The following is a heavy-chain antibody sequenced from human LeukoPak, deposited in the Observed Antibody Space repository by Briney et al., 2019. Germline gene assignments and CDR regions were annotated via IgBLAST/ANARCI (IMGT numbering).Heavy chain of an antibody. Sequence: ASVKVSCKASGYTFTGYYMHWVRQAPGQGLEWMGWINPNSGGTNYAQKFQGRVTMTRDTSISTAYMELSRLRSDDTAVYYCARGGVYDFWSGYYTAHVAFDIWGQGTMVTVSS. CDR2: INPNSGGT. D-gene: IGHD3-3*01. J-gene: IGHJ3*02. CDR1: GYTFTGYY. CDR3: ARGGVYDFWSGYYTAHVAFDI. V-gene: IGHV1-2*02.